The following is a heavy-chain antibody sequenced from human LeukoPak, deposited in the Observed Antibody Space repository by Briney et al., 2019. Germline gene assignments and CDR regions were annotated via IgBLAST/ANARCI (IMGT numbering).Heavy chain of an antibody. Sequence: SETLPLTCTVSGGSISSGGYYWSWIRQHPGKGLEWIGYIYYSGSTYYNPSLKSRVTISVDTSKNQFSLKLSSVTAADTAVYYCARVNAKERPFDYWGQGTLVTVSS. J-gene: IGHJ4*02. CDR2: IYYSGST. D-gene: IGHD1-1*01. V-gene: IGHV4-31*03. CDR1: GGSISSGGYY. CDR3: ARVNAKERPFDY.